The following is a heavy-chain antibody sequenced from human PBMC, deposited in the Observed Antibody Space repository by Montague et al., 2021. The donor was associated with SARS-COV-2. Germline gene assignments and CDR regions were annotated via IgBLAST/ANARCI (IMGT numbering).Heavy chain of an antibody. CDR2: IYYTGNT. CDR3: ARDPSRQPLLYPIGDYYYGMDV. CDR1: GGSISPYY. Sequence: SETLSLTCTVSGGSISPYYWTWIRQPPGKGLEWIGYIYYTGNTKYKPSLKSRVTISVDTSKNQFSLNLKSVTAADTAVYYCARDPSRQPLLYPIGDYYYGMDVWGQGTTVTVSS. D-gene: IGHD2-2*02. J-gene: IGHJ6*02. V-gene: IGHV4-59*12.